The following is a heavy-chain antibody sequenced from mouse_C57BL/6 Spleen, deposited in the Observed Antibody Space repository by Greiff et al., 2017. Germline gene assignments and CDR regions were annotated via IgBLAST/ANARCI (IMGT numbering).Heavy chain of an antibody. D-gene: IGHD2-4*01. CDR3: ARSNYYDYDEGYFDY. CDR1: GFSLTSYG. Sequence: VKLVESGPGLVQPSQSLSITCTVSGFSLTSYGVHWVRQSPGKGLEWLGVIWSGGSTDYNAAFISRLSISKDNSKSQVFFKMNSLQADDTAIYYCARSNYYDYDEGYFDYWGQGTTLTVSS. CDR2: IWSGGST. J-gene: IGHJ2*01. V-gene: IGHV2-2*01.